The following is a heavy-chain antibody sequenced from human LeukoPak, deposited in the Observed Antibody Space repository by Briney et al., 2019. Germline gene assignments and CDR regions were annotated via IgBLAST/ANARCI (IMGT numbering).Heavy chain of an antibody. D-gene: IGHD3-9*01. Sequence: GASVTVSCTASGYSFTAYGITWIRQAPGQGLEWMGWINPSNGATECAQNLQDRVSMTTDTSTNTAHIEVRSLKSDDTAVYFCARDHDWTMDYWGQGTLVTVSS. J-gene: IGHJ4*02. CDR1: GYSFTAYG. CDR3: ARDHDWTMDY. CDR2: INPSNGAT. V-gene: IGHV1-18*01.